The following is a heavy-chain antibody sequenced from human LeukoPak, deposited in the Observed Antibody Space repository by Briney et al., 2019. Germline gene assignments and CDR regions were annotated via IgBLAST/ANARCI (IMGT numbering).Heavy chain of an antibody. D-gene: IGHD6-13*01. CDR1: GFTVSTNF. CDR3: ARVRGEQALVILDYYYMDV. Sequence: GGSLRLSCAASGFTVSTNFMSWVRQAPGKGLEWVSIIYSGDSTHYADSVKGRFTISRDTSKNTLYLQMNSLRAEDTAVYYCARVRGEQALVILDYYYMDVWGKGTTVTVSS. CDR2: IYSGDST. V-gene: IGHV3-66*02. J-gene: IGHJ6*03.